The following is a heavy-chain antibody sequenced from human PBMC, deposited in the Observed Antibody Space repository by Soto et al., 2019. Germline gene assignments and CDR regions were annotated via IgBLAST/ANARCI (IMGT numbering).Heavy chain of an antibody. Sequence: EVQLVESGGGMVKPGGSLRLSCAASGFTFSSDTMNWVRQAPGKGLEWVSSISSSSSYIYYADLVKGRFTNSRDNAKNSLYLQMNSLRAEETAVYYCARGYSSGDYWGQGTLVTVSS. CDR1: GFTFSSDT. CDR3: ARGYSSGDY. J-gene: IGHJ4*02. V-gene: IGHV3-21*01. D-gene: IGHD6-19*01. CDR2: ISSSSSYI.